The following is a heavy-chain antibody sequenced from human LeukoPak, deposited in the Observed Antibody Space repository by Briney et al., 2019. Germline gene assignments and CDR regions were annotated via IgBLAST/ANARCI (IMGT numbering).Heavy chain of an antibody. J-gene: IGHJ3*02. CDR3: ARGGPLDAFDI. CDR2: ITNDGSST. Sequence: GGSLRLSCAASGLTFSSHWMHWVRQAPGKGLVWVSRITNDGSSTTYADSVKGRFTISRDNAKNMLYLQVNSLRAEDTAVYYCARGGPLDAFDIWGQGTMVTVSS. CDR1: GLTFSSHW. V-gene: IGHV3-74*01.